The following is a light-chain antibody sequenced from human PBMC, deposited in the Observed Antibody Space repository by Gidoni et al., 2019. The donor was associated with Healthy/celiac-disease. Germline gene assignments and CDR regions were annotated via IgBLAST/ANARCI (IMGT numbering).Light chain of an antibody. J-gene: IGKJ3*01. V-gene: IGKV1-5*03. CDR1: PSISSW. CDR3: QQYNSYSLFT. Sequence: DIQMTQSPSTLSASVGDRVTITCRASPSISSWLAWYQQKPGKAPKLLIYKASSLESGVPSRFSGSGSGTEFTLTISSLQPDDFATYYCQQYNSYSLFTFGPGTKVDIK. CDR2: KAS.